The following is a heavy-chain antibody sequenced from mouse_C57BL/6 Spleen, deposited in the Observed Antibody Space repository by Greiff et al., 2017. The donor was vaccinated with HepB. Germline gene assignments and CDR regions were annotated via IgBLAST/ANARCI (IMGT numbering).Heavy chain of an antibody. J-gene: IGHJ2*01. CDR3: VRSEDYYGSSYFDY. CDR1: GFTFNTYA. D-gene: IGHD1-1*01. CDR2: IRSKSSNYAT. V-gene: IGHV10-3*01. Sequence: EVQVVESGGGLVQPKGSLKLSCAASGFTFNTYAMHWVRQAPGKGLEWVARIRSKSSNYATYYADSVKDRFTISRDDSQSMLYLQMNNLKTEDTAMYYCVRSEDYYGSSYFDYWGQGTTLTVSS.